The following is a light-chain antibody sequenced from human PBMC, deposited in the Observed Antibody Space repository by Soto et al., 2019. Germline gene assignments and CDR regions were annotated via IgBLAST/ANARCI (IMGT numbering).Light chain of an antibody. CDR3: QQYNNWPAIT. CDR2: GAS. Sequence: EIVLTQSPATLSVSLGDSATLSCRASQSVSLSLAWFQMRPGQPPRLLIYGASTRATDIPARFSGSGSGTDFTLTISSLQSEDFAVYYCQQYNNWPAITFGQGTRMAIK. V-gene: IGKV3-15*01. CDR1: QSVSLS. J-gene: IGKJ5*01.